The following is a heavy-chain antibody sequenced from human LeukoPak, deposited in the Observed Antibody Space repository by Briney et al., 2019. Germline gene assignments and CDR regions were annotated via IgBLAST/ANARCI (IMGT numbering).Heavy chain of an antibody. D-gene: IGHD2-2*02. V-gene: IGHV3-23*01. CDR1: GFTFSSYA. J-gene: IGHJ3*01. Sequence: GGSLRLSCAASGFTFSSYAMSWVRQAPGEGLEWVSAISGGGGSTYYADSVKGRFTIPRDISKNTLYLQMNSLRAEDTALYYCAKDRCSATTCYKDAFDFWGQGTMVTVSS. CDR3: AKDRCSATTCYKDAFDF. CDR2: ISGGGGST.